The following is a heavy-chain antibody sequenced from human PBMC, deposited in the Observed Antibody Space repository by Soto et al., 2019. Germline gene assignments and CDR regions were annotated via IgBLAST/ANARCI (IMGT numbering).Heavy chain of an antibody. D-gene: IGHD3-16*01. Sequence: EVQLVESGGGLVQPGGSLRLSCAASGFTFSNYWMHWVRQGPGKGLVWVSRMNEDGTTIDYADSVKGRFTISRDNAKSTLYLQMNSLRAEDTAVYYWAPDLGGPQGSWGQGTLVTVSS. CDR1: GFTFSNYW. CDR2: MNEDGTTI. V-gene: IGHV3-74*01. J-gene: IGHJ5*02. CDR3: APDLGGPQGS.